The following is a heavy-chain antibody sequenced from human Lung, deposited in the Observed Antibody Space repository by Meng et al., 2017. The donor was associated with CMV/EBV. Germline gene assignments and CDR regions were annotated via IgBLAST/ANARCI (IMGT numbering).Heavy chain of an antibody. Sequence: HWVRQATGKGLEWVSGIGTAGDTNYPGPVKGRFTISRENAKNSLYLQMNSLRAEDTAVYYCAKDKYGGYCSSTSCYVIFDYWGQGTLVTVSS. CDR2: IGTAGDT. D-gene: IGHD2-2*01. CDR3: AKDKYGGYCSSTSCYVIFDY. J-gene: IGHJ4*02. V-gene: IGHV3-13*01.